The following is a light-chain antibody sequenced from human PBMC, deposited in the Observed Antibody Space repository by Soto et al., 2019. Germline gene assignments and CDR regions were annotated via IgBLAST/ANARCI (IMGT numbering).Light chain of an antibody. CDR2: GAS. CDR1: QSVSNS. CDR3: QQYNRWPPLT. V-gene: IGKV3-15*01. Sequence: IVLAHSAAALSFTPVERVTLSCMASQSVSNSLAWYQQKPGQPPRLLIYGASTRATGIPARFSGSGSGTEFTLTISYLQSEDFAVYYCQQYNRWPPLTSGGGAKVDIK. J-gene: IGKJ4*01.